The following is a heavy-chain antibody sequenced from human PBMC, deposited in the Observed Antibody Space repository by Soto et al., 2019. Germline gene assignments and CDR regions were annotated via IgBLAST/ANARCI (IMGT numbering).Heavy chain of an antibody. V-gene: IGHV4-39*01. D-gene: IGHD5-12*01. CDR2: IYYSGST. J-gene: IGHJ4*02. CDR3: ARLSSGYDRIFDY. Sequence: PSETLSLTCTVSGGSISSSSYYWGWIRQPPGKGLEWIGSIYYSGSTYYNPSLKSRVTISVDTSKNQFSLKLSSVTAADTAVYYCARLSSGYDRIFDYWGQGTLVTVSS. CDR1: GGSISSSSYY.